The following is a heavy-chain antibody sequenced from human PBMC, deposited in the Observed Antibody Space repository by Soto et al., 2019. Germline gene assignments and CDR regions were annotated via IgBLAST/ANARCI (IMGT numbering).Heavy chain of an antibody. V-gene: IGHV1-2*02. J-gene: IGHJ3*02. Sequence: QLHLVQSGAVVKKPGASVTVSCSASGYPVTAYYMHWVRQAPGRGLEWRGGINPATGAAKYTQTLQGRVTMPRDTSTSTVFMEMSGLTSEDTAVFYCARGGGVGVAGSAAFDMWGQGTLVTVSS. CDR1: GYPVTAYY. CDR2: INPATGAA. CDR3: ARGGGVGVAGSAAFDM. D-gene: IGHD3-3*01.